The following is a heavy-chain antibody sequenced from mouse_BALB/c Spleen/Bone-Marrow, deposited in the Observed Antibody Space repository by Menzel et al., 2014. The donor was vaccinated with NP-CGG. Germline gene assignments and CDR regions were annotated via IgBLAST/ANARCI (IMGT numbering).Heavy chain of an antibody. J-gene: IGHJ4*01. Sequence: EVHLVESGGGLVQPKGSLKLSCAASGFTFNTYAMHWVCQAPGKGLEWVARIRSKSNNYATYYADSVKDRFTISRDDSQSMLYLQMNNLKTEDTAMYYCVREGYYGSDGYAMDYWGQGTSVTVSS. CDR1: GFTFNTYA. CDR3: VREGYYGSDGYAMDY. V-gene: IGHV10-3*03. D-gene: IGHD2-2*01. CDR2: IRSKSNNYAT.